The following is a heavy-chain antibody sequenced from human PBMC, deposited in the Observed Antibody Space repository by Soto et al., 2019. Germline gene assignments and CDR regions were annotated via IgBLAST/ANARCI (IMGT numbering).Heavy chain of an antibody. J-gene: IGHJ4*02. V-gene: IGHV4-59*01. CDR2: IYYSGST. Sequence: QVQLQESGPGLVKPSETLSLTCTVSGVSISSYYWSWIRQPPGKGLEWIGYIYYSGSTNYNPSLTRRVPISVDTSKSQFPLTLSSVTAADTAVYYWARSRGGYFDYWGQGTLVTVSS. D-gene: IGHD3-22*01. CDR3: ARSRGGYFDY. CDR1: GVSISSYY.